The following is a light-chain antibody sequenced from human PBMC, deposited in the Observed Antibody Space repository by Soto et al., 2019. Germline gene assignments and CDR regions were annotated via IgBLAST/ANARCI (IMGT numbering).Light chain of an antibody. Sequence: GRVAPVGRSTSQSVSSSYLAWYQQKPGQAPRLLIYGASSRATGIPDRFSGSGSGTEFTLGLRSRDPEYTAVYYCERPCSSPRTFGRGTKVDIK. V-gene: IGKV3-20*01. CDR1: QSVSSSY. J-gene: IGKJ1*01. CDR2: GAS. CDR3: ERPCSSPRT.